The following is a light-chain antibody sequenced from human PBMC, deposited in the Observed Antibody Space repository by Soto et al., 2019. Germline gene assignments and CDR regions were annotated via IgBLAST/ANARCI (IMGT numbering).Light chain of an antibody. J-gene: IGKJ1*01. CDR2: AAS. CDR3: QQGSKWRT. Sequence: VLPQSPGTLSFSPGERSTLSCRASQSVTSSYLAWYQQKPGQAPRLLIYAASSRATGIPARFSGSGFGTDYTLTISSLEPEDFALYYCQQGSKWRTFGQGTKVDIK. CDR1: QSVTSSY. V-gene: IGKV3D-20*02.